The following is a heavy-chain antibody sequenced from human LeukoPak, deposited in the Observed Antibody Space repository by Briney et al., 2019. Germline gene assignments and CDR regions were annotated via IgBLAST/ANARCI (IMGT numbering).Heavy chain of an antibody. CDR1: GFTFSSYW. Sequence: PGGSLRLSCAASGFTFSSYWMSWVRQAPGKGLEWVANIKQDGSEKYYVDSVKGRFTISRDNAKNSLYLQMNSLRAEDTAVYYCARDKFPRSTENCFDYWGQGTLVTVSS. CDR2: IKQDGSEK. J-gene: IGHJ4*02. CDR3: ARDKFPRSTENCFDY. V-gene: IGHV3-7*01.